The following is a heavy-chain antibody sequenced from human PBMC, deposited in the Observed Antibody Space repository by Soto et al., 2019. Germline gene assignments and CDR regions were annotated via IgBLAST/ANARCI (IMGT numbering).Heavy chain of an antibody. D-gene: IGHD3-10*01. CDR2: ISYSGDT. Sequence: QVQLQESGPGLVKPSETLSLTCTVSGVSVTSDTSYWSWLRQPPGKGLEWFGYISYSGDTKYNPSLKSRVAISADTSRNQFSLKLSSVTAADTALYYCVKGGSHWFDPWGQGALVTVSS. CDR1: GVSVTSDTSY. V-gene: IGHV4-61*01. CDR3: VKGGSHWFDP. J-gene: IGHJ5*02.